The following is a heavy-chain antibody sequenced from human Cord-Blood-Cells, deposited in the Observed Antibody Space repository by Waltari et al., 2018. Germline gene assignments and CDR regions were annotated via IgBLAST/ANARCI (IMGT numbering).Heavy chain of an antibody. CDR2: IKSKTDGGTT. V-gene: IGHV3-15*01. CDR3: TTDRWYGDYFDY. Sequence: EVQLVESGGGLVKPGGSLRLSCAASGFTFSNAWMSWVRQDPGKGLEWVGRIKSKTDGGTTDYAAPVKGRFTISRDDSKNTLYLQMNSLKTEDTAVYYCTTDRWYGDYFDYWGQGTLVTVSS. D-gene: IGHD3-10*01. CDR1: GFTFSNAW. J-gene: IGHJ4*02.